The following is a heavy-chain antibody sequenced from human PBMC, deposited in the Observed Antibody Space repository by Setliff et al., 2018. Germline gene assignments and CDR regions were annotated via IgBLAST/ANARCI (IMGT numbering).Heavy chain of an antibody. J-gene: IGHJ4*02. D-gene: IGHD5-18*01. V-gene: IGHV4-59*11. CDR1: PGSISRHY. Sequence: PSETLSLTCTVSPGSISRHYWSWFRQAPGKGLEWIGYRHDNGERDYNPSLGSRVTISVDTSKSQFSLMLTSVTAADTAIYYCAGRPQNTPMGPCDYWGQGTLVTVSS. CDR2: RHDNGER. CDR3: AGRPQNTPMGPCDY.